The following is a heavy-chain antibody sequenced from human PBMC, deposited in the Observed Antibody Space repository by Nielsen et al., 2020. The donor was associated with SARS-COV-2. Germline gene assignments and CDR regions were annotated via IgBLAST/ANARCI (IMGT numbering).Heavy chain of an antibody. CDR3: AGREYTYGPFEY. CDR2: MYYSGYT. Sequence: SETLSLTCTVSGGSISSGTYYWNWIRQHPGKGLEWIGYMYYSGYTYYNPSLKSRVTISLDTSKNQFSLKLSSVTAADTAVYYCAGREYTYGPFEYWGQGIRVTVSS. V-gene: IGHV4-31*03. D-gene: IGHD5-18*01. J-gene: IGHJ4*02. CDR1: GGSISSGTYY.